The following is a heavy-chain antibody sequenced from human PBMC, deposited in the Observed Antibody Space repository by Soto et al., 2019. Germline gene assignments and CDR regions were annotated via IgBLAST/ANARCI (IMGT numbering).Heavy chain of an antibody. CDR2: ISSSSSTI. CDR3: ARPEYSSSSYGMDV. V-gene: IGHV3-48*02. Sequence: PGGSLRLSCAASGFTFSNAWMSWVRQAPGKGLEWVSYISSSSSTIYYADSVKGRFTISRDNAKNSLYLQMNSLRDEDTAVYYCARPEYSSSSYGMDVWGQGTTVTVSS. CDR1: GFTFSNAW. J-gene: IGHJ6*02. D-gene: IGHD6-6*01.